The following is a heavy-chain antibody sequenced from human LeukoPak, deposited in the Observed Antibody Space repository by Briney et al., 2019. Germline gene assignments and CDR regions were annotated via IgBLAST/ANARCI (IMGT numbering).Heavy chain of an antibody. Sequence: GGSLTLSCAASGFTFSSYAMTWVRQAPGKGLEWVSAISGTGGSTYYAESVKGRFTISRDNSKNTLYLQMNSLRAEDTAVYYCAKVSSGWFFDYWGQGTLVTVSS. V-gene: IGHV3-23*01. CDR3: AKVSSGWFFDY. J-gene: IGHJ4*02. D-gene: IGHD6-19*01. CDR1: GFTFSSYA. CDR2: ISGTGGST.